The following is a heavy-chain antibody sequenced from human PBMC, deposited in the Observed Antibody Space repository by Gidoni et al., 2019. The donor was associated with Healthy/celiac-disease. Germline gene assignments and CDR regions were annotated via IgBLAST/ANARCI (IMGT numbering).Heavy chain of an antibody. D-gene: IGHD4-17*01. V-gene: IGHV1-18*01. CDR1: GYTFTSYG. Sequence: QVQLVQSGAEVKKPGASVKVSCKASGYTFTSYGISWVRQAPGQGLEWMGWISAYNGNTNYAQKLQGRVTMTTDTSTSTAYMELRSLRSDDTAVYYCARDNGDYGDYGDAGNFDYWGQGTLVTVSS. CDR2: ISAYNGNT. J-gene: IGHJ4*02. CDR3: ARDNGDYGDYGDAGNFDY.